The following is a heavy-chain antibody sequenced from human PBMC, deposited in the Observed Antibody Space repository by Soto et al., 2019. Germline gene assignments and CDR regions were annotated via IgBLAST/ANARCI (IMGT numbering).Heavy chain of an antibody. CDR3: ARDRSRFRIAAAGTEDY. D-gene: IGHD6-13*01. Sequence: PSETLSLTCTVSGGSISSGDYYWSWIRQPPGKGLEWIGYIYYSGSTYYNPSLKSRVTISVDTSKNQFSLKLSSVTAADTAVYYCARDRSRFRIAAAGTEDYWGQGTLVTVSS. J-gene: IGHJ4*02. CDR2: IYYSGST. CDR1: GGSISSGDYY. V-gene: IGHV4-30-4*01.